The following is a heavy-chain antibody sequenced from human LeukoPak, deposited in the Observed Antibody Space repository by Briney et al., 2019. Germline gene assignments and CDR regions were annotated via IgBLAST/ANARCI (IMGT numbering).Heavy chain of an antibody. CDR2: VSYSGST. D-gene: IGHD3-10*01. Sequence: PSETLSLTCSVSGGSISPYYWSWVRQPPGKGLEWIGYVSYSGSTNYNPSLKSRVTISVDTSKNQFSLKLSSVTAADTAVYYCARVREVWFGELEHAFDIWGQGTMVTVSS. V-gene: IGHV4-59*01. CDR3: ARVREVWFGELEHAFDI. J-gene: IGHJ3*02. CDR1: GGSISPYY.